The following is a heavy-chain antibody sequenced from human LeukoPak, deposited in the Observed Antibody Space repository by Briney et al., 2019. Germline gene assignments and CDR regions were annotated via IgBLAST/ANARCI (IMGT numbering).Heavy chain of an antibody. J-gene: IGHJ3*02. Sequence: ASVKVSCKASGYTFTGYYMHWVRQAPGQGLEWMGWINPNSGGTNYAQKFQGRVTMTRDTSISTAYMELSRLRSDDTAVYYCARDLGGSGRPARYYQTAPDHAFDIWGQGTMVTVSS. D-gene: IGHD3-16*01. CDR1: GYTFTGYY. CDR3: ARDLGGSGRPARYYQTAPDHAFDI. CDR2: INPNSGGT. V-gene: IGHV1-2*02.